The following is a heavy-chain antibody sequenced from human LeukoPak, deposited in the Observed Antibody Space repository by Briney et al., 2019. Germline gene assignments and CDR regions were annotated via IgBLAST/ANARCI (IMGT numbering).Heavy chain of an antibody. Sequence: GGSLRLSCAASGFAFSNYGMHWVRQAPGKGLEWVAVIGSDGNTRKYAHSVEGRFSISRDNSKNTLSLQMNSLRADDTAVYYCATDRGGAPFDYWGQGTLVTVSS. CDR1: GFAFSNYG. J-gene: IGHJ4*02. CDR2: IGSDGNTR. CDR3: ATDRGGAPFDY. D-gene: IGHD4/OR15-4a*01. V-gene: IGHV3-33*01.